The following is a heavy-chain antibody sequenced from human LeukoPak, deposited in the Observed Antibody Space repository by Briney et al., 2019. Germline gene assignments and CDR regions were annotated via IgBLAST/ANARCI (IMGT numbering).Heavy chain of an antibody. D-gene: IGHD1-26*01. J-gene: IGHJ4*02. CDR1: GGSISSSSYY. Sequence: PSETLSLTCTVSGGSISSSSYYWGWIRQPPGKGLEWIGSIYYSGSTYYNPSLKSRVTISVDTSKNQFSLKLSSVTAADTAVYYCARHSGSGSYYYFDYWGQGTLVTVSS. CDR2: IYYSGST. CDR3: ARHSGSGSYYYFDY. V-gene: IGHV4-39*01.